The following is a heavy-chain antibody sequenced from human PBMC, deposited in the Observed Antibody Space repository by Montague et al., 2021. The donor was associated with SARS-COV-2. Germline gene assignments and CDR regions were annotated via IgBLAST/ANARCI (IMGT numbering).Heavy chain of an antibody. J-gene: IGHJ4*02. Sequence: SETLSLTCTRLGRSISRHYGSSIGQPPVTRREWIGYIDYSGSTNYNPSLKSRVTISVDTSKNQFSLKLSSVTAADTAVYYCARVKWLRGVFDYWGQGTLVTVSS. CDR1: GRSISRHY. V-gene: IGHV4-59*11. D-gene: IGHD5-12*01. CDR2: IDYSGST. CDR3: ARVKWLRGVFDY.